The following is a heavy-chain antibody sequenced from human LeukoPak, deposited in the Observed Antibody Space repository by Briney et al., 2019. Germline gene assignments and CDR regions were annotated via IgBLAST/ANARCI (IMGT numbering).Heavy chain of an antibody. D-gene: IGHD3-10*01. CDR3: ARYYGSGSYVTGGMDV. J-gene: IGHJ6*02. CDR1: GFTFSSYV. Sequence: PGGSLRLSCSASGFTFSSYVMHWVRQAPGKGLEYVSGISSNGGSTSYADSVKGRFTMSRDNVKNSLYLQMNSLRAEDTAVYYCARYYGSGSYVTGGMDVWGQGTTVTVSS. V-gene: IGHV3-64*04. CDR2: ISSNGGST.